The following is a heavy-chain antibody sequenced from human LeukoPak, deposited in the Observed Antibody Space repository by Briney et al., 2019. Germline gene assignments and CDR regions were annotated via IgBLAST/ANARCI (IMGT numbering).Heavy chain of an antibody. D-gene: IGHD3-22*01. CDR2: ISSSSSYI. CDR1: GFTFSTYS. CDR3: ARTPRDSSLYYFDY. V-gene: IGHV3-21*01. Sequence: GGSLRLSCAASGFTFSTYSMDWVRQAPGMGLEWVSSISSSSSYIYYADSVKGRFTISRDNAKNSLYLQMNSLRAEDTAVYYCARTPRDSSLYYFDYWGQGTLVTVSS. J-gene: IGHJ4*02.